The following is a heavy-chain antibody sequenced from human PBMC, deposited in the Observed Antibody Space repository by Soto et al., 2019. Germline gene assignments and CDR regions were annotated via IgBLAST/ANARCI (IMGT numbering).Heavy chain of an antibody. Sequence: ASVKVSCKASGGTFSSYAISWVRQAPGQGLEWMGGIIPIFGTANYAQKFQGRVTITADESTSTAYMELSSLRSEDTAVYYYARGPYYDFWSGYYYYYYMDVWGKGTTVTVSS. V-gene: IGHV1-69*13. J-gene: IGHJ6*03. D-gene: IGHD3-3*01. CDR1: GGTFSSYA. CDR2: IIPIFGTA. CDR3: ARGPYYDFWSGYYYYYYMDV.